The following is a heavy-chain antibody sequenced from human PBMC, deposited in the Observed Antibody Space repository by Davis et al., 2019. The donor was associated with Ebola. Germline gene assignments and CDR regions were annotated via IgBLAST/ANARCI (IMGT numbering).Heavy chain of an antibody. CDR2: IYYSGST. CDR1: GGSISSSSYY. J-gene: IGHJ3*02. D-gene: IGHD3-22*01. Sequence: MPSETLSLTCTVSGGSISSSSYYWGWIRQPPGKGLEWIGSIYYSGSTYYNPSLKSRVTISVDTSKNQFSLKLSSVTAADTAVYYCAREGYYYDSSGYSRGAFDSWGQGTMVTVSS. V-gene: IGHV4-39*07. CDR3: AREGYYYDSSGYSRGAFDS.